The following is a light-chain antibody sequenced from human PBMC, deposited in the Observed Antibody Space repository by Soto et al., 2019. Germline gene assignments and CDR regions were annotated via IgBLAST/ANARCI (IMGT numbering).Light chain of an antibody. CDR3: QQYSKWPIT. CDR1: QSVSSN. CDR2: SAS. V-gene: IGKV3D-15*01. Sequence: EIVMTQSPGTLSVSPGERATLSCRASQSVSSNLAWYQQKPGQAPRLLIYSASTRATGIPARFSGTGSGTEFTLTISSLQSEDFAVFYCQQYSKWPITFGQGTRLE. J-gene: IGKJ5*01.